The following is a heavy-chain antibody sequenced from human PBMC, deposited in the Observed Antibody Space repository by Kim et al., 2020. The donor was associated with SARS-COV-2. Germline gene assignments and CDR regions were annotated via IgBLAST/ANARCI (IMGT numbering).Heavy chain of an antibody. J-gene: IGHJ6*02. CDR2: T. Sequence: TTYATSVKGRFIVSREKSKNSLYRQMDSLKTEDTAVYYCARDTAAAMDVWGQGTTVTVSS. V-gene: IGHV3-72*01. CDR3: ARDTAAAMDV. D-gene: IGHD6-25*01.